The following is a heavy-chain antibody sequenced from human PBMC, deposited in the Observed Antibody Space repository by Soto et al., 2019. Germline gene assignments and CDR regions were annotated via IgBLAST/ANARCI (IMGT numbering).Heavy chain of an antibody. D-gene: IGHD3-22*01. J-gene: IGHJ3*01. Sequence: WTWIRQHPGEGLEWIGCIYSSGTTYYNPSLTSRITISMDTSQNQFSLRLSSVTAADTAVYYCATDSSGFDAFDLWGQGTVVTVSS. CDR2: IYSSGTT. V-gene: IGHV4-31*02. CDR3: ATDSSGFDAFDL.